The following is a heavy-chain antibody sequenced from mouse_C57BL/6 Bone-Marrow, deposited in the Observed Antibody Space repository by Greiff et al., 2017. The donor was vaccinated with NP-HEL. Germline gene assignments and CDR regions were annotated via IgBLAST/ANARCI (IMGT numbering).Heavy chain of an antibody. J-gene: IGHJ4*01. V-gene: IGHV5-16*01. Sequence: EVQRVESEGGLVQPGSSMKLSCTASGFTFSDYYMAWVRQVPEKGLEWVANINYDGSSTYYLDSLKSRFIISRDNAKNILYLQMRSLKSEDTATYYCAREGGLRRRTYAMDYWGQGTSVTGSS. CDR1: GFTFSDYY. CDR2: INYDGSST. CDR3: AREGGLRRRTYAMDY. D-gene: IGHD2-4*01.